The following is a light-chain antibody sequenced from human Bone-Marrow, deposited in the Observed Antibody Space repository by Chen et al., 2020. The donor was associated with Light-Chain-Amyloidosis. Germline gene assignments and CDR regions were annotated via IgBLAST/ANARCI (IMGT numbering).Light chain of an antibody. CDR2: RDT. J-gene: IGLJ2*01. CDR3: QSADSSGTDEVI. V-gene: IGLV3-25*03. CDR1: DLPTKY. Sequence: SYELTQPPSVSVSPVQTARITCSGDDLPTKYAYWYQQKPGQAPVLVIHRDTERPSGISERFSGSSSGTTATLTISGVQAEDEADYHCQSADSSGTDEVIFGGGTKLTVL.